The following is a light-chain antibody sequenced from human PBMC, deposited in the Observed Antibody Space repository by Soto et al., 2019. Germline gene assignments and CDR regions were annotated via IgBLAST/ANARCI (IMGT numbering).Light chain of an antibody. Sequence: DIPMTQSPSSLSASAGDRVTITCRASQGIGNYLAWFHQKPGQVPKLLIYDASTLQSGVPSRFSGSGSGTDFTLTISRLQPEDVATYYCQNYNSVPLTFGGGTKVEIK. J-gene: IGKJ4*01. CDR3: QNYNSVPLT. CDR1: QGIGNY. V-gene: IGKV1-27*01. CDR2: DAS.